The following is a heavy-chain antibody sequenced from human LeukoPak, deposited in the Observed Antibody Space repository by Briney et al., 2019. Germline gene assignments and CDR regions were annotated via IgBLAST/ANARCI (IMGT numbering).Heavy chain of an antibody. CDR2: ISSRGSTI. Sequence: GGSLRLSWAASGFTLSDYYMSWIRQAPGKGLEWVSYISSRGSTIYYADSVKGRFTISRDNAKNSLCLQMNSLRAEDTAVYYCARDKRSYGFDYWGQGTLVTVSS. CDR1: GFTLSDYY. D-gene: IGHD3-16*01. J-gene: IGHJ4*02. V-gene: IGHV3-11*04. CDR3: ARDKRSYGFDY.